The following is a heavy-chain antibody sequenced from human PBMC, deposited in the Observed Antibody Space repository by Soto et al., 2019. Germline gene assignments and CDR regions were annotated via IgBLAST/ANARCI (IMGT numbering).Heavy chain of an antibody. CDR1: GYTFTSYD. J-gene: IGHJ5*02. CDR3: ARVTYGSGSPNWFDP. V-gene: IGHV1-8*01. D-gene: IGHD3-10*01. CDR2: MNPNRGNT. Sequence: QVQLVQSGAEVKKPGASVKVSCKASGYTFTSYDINWVRQATGQGLEWMGWMNPNRGNTGYAQKFQGRVTMTMNTSISTAYMELSSLRSEDTAVYYGARVTYGSGSPNWFDPWGQGTLVTVSS.